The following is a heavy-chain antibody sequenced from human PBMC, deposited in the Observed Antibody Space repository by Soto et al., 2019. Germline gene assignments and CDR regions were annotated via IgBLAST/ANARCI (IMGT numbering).Heavy chain of an antibody. J-gene: IGHJ3*02. V-gene: IGHV1-2*04. D-gene: IGHD3-3*01. CDR2: INPNSGGT. CDR3: ARAYDFWSGYFSGPFGAFDI. CDR1: GYTFTGYY. Sequence: ASVKVSCKASGYTFTGYYMHWVRQAPGQGLERMGWINPNSGGTNYAQKFQGWVTMTRDTSISTAYMELSRLRSDDTAVYYCARAYDFWSGYFSGPFGAFDIWGQGTMVTVSS.